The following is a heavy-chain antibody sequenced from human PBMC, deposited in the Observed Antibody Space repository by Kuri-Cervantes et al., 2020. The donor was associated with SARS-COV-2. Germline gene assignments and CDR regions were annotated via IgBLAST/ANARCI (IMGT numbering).Heavy chain of an antibody. CDR2: IIPIFGTA. V-gene: IGHV1-69*06. J-gene: IGHJ4*02. CDR3: ATKPHRDGQTPPLDY. Sequence: SVKVSCKASGGTFSSYTISWVRQAPGQGLEWMGGIIPIFGTANYAQKFQGRVTITADKSTSTAYMELSSLRSEDTAVYYCATKPHRDGQTPPLDYWGQGTLVTVSS. D-gene: IGHD5-24*01. CDR1: GGTFSSYT.